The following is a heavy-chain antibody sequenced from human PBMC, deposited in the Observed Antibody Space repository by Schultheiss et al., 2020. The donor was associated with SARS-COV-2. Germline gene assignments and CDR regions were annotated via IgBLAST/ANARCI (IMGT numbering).Heavy chain of an antibody. J-gene: IGHJ4*02. CDR1: GGSISSGDYY. V-gene: IGHV4-39*01. D-gene: IGHD6-13*01. Sequence: SQTLSLTCTVSGGSISSGDYYWSWVRQPPGKGLEWIGEIYHSGSTNYNPSLKSRVTISVDTSKNQFSLKLSSVTAADTAVYYCARHSSSWYYWGQGTLVTVSS. CDR3: ARHSSSWYY. CDR2: IYHSGST.